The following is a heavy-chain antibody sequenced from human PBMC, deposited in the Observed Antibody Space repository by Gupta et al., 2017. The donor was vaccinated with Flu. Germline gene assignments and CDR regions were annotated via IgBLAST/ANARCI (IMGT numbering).Heavy chain of an antibody. CDR2: ISWNSGSI. CDR3: AKDRFDGSSTSCSPSVDY. Sequence: EVQLVESGGGLVQPGRSLRLSCAASGFTFDDYAMHWVRQAPGKGLEWVSGISWNSGSIGYADSVKGRVTISRDNAKNSLYRQMNSLRAEETALYYCAKDRFDGSSTSCSPSVDYWGQGTLVTVSS. V-gene: IGHV3-9*01. CDR1: GFTFDDYA. D-gene: IGHD2-2*01. J-gene: IGHJ4*02.